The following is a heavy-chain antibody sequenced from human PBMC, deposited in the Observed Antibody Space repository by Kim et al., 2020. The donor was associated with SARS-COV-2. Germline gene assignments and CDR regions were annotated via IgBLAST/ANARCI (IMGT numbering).Heavy chain of an antibody. CDR3: ARERFGGSFYY. CDR2: INAGNGNT. J-gene: IGHJ4*02. Sequence: ASVKVSCKASGFTFSDYAMYWVRQAPGQRLEWMGWINAGNGNTRYSQKFQGRVTITWDTSASTAYMDLTSLRFEDTAVYYCARERFGGSFYYFGQGSLLT. CDR1: GFTFSDYA. V-gene: IGHV1-3*01. D-gene: IGHD3-10*01.